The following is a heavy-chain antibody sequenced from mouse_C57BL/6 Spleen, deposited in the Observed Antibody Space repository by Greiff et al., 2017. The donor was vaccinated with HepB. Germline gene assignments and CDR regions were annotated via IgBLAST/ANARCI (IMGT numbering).Heavy chain of an antibody. CDR1: GYTFTDYY. Sequence: EVQLQQSGPELVKPGASVKISCKASGYTFTDYYMNWVKQSHGKSLEWIGDINPNNGGTSYNQKFKGKATLTVDKSSSTAYMELRSLTSEDSAVYYCARQETFYYYGSSSFAYWGQGTLVTVSA. V-gene: IGHV1-26*01. D-gene: IGHD1-1*01. CDR2: INPNNGGT. CDR3: ARQETFYYYGSSSFAY. J-gene: IGHJ3*01.